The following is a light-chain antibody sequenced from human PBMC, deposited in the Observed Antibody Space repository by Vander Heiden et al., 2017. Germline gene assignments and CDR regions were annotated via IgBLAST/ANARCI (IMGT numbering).Light chain of an antibody. CDR2: ESN. V-gene: IGLV2-23*01. CDR3: FSYTGSRTWV. Sequence: QPALPQPASVSGSPGQSITISCTGVSSDVGSYIFVSWYQQHPAKAPKLMIYESNKRPSGISNRFSGSKSGNTASLTISGLQAEDEAEYYCFSYTGSRTWVFGGGTELTAL. CDR1: SSDVGSYIF. J-gene: IGLJ3*02.